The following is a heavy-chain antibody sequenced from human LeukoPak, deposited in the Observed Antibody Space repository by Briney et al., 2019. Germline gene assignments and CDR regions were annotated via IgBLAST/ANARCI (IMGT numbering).Heavy chain of an antibody. CDR2: ISAYNGNT. Sequence: ASVKVSCKASGGTFSSYAISWVRQAPGQGLEWMGWISAYNGNTNYAQKLQGRVTMTTDTSTSTAYMELRSLRSDDTAVYYCARDRQYYYDSSGYPIDYWGQGTLVTVSS. CDR3: ARDRQYYYDSSGYPIDY. V-gene: IGHV1-18*01. CDR1: GGTFSSYA. J-gene: IGHJ4*02. D-gene: IGHD3-22*01.